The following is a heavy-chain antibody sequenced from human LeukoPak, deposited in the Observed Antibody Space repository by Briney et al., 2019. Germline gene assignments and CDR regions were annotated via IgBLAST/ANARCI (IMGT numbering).Heavy chain of an antibody. J-gene: IGHJ5*02. V-gene: IGHV1-69*08. Sequence: SVKVSCKTSGGTFNSHIFGWVRQAPGQGLEWMGRIIPVIDSALYAQKFQGRVAIGADKSTTTAYMELRSLTYEDTALYYCTRVNLRGSNYNWFDPWGQGTQVTVAS. CDR1: GGTFNSHI. CDR2: IIPVIDSA. CDR3: TRVNLRGSNYNWFDP. D-gene: IGHD6-13*01.